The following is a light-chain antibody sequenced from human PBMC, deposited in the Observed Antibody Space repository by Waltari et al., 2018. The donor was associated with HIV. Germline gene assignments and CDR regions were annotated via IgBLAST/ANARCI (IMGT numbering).Light chain of an antibody. Sequence: SHELTQPSSVSVSPGQKARLTCPGDVLPKKSAFWYQQKSGQAPGLVIYKDNIRPFDIPERISGSSSGTMGTLTISGAKGDEEADYYCYSADDSGDYKGFGGGTKWTVL. V-gene: IGLV3-10*01. CDR1: VLPKKS. J-gene: IGLJ2*01. CDR3: YSADDSGDYKG. CDR2: KDN.